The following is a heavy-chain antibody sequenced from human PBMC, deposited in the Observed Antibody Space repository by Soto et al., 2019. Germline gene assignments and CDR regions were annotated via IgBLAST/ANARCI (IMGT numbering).Heavy chain of an antibody. Sequence: GGSLRLSCAASGFSFSRHNMNWVRQAPGKGLEWVSSIGGSGASTYYADSVRGRFTISRDNAKNSLYLQMNSLRAEDTALYYCASAGSLAFWGQGTLVTVPS. CDR3: ASAGSLAF. J-gene: IGHJ4*02. CDR2: IGGSGAST. CDR1: GFSFSRHN. D-gene: IGHD2-15*01. V-gene: IGHV3-21*01.